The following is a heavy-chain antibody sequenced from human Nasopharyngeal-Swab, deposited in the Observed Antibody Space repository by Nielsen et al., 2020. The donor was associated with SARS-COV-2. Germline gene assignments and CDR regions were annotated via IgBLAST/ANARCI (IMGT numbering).Heavy chain of an antibody. CDR3: ATDDHYDSRGLDY. D-gene: IGHD3-22*01. CDR1: GYTLTELS. J-gene: IGHJ4*02. V-gene: IGHV1-24*01. CDR2: FDPEDGET. Sequence: APVKVSCKVSGYTLTELSMHWVRQAPGKGLEWMGGFDPEDGETIYAQKFQGRVTMTEDTSTDPAYMELSSLRSEDTAVYYCATDDHYDSRGLDYWGRGTLVTVSS.